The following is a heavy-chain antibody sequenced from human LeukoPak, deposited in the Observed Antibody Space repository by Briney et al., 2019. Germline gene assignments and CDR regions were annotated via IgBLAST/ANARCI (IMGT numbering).Heavy chain of an antibody. V-gene: IGHV4-59*01. CDR2: IYYSGST. CDR3: ARAWSGGDHDFDY. D-gene: IGHD2-21*02. Sequence: SETLSLTCTVSGGSISSYYWSWIRQPPGKGLEGIGYIYYSGSTNYNPSLKSRVTISVDTSKNQFSLKMSSVTAADTAVYYCARAWSGGDHDFDYWGQGTLVTVSS. J-gene: IGHJ4*02. CDR1: GGSISSYY.